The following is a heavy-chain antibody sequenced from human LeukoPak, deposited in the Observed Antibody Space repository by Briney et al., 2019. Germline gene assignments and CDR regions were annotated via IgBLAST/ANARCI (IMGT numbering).Heavy chain of an antibody. V-gene: IGHV4-39*01. CDR3: AAHGAIQLERLHY. CDR1: GGSVSSTNDY. Sequence: SETLSLTCTVSGGSVSSTNDYWGWIRQPPGKGLEWFGSMCYSGSAWYNPSLKSRVTISVDTSRNQFSLKLNSVTAADTAVYYCAAHGAIQLERLHYWGQGTLVTVSS. CDR2: MCYSGSA. J-gene: IGHJ4*02. D-gene: IGHD1-1*01.